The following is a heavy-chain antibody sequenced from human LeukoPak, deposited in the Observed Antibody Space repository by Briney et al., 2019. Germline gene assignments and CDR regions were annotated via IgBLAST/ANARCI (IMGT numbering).Heavy chain of an antibody. J-gene: IGHJ4*02. D-gene: IGHD3-10*01. V-gene: IGHV3-21*04. CDR1: GFTFSSYS. CDR2: ISSSSSYI. Sequence: GGSLRLSCAASGFTFSSYSMNWVRQAPGKGLEWVSSISSSSSYIYYADSVKGRFTISRDNSKNTLYLQMNSLRAEDTAVHYCAKDSDYYGSGSRTFDYWGQGTLVTVSS. CDR3: AKDSDYYGSGSRTFDY.